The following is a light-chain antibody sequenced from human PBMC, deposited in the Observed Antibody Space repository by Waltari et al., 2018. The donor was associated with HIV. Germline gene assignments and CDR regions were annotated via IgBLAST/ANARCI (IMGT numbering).Light chain of an antibody. Sequence: IVLTQSPGTLSLSPGERATLSCRASQSVSSSYLAWYQQKPGQAPRLLIYGASSRATGIPDRLIGSGSGTDFTLTISRLEPEDFAVYYCQQYGSSPPYSFGQGTKLEIK. V-gene: IGKV3-20*01. CDR3: QQYGSSPPYS. CDR1: QSVSSSY. CDR2: GAS. J-gene: IGKJ2*03.